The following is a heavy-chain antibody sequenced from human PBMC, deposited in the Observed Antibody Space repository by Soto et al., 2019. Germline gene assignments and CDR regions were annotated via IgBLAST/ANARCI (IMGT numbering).Heavy chain of an antibody. CDR2: IRSKANSYAT. CDR3: TSPVSRAPHEGFDP. V-gene: IGHV3-73*02. J-gene: IGHJ5*02. CDR1: GFTFSGSA. Sequence: EVQLVESGGGLVQPGGSLKLSCAASGFTFSGSAMHWVRQASGKGLEWVGRIRSKANSYATAYAASVNGRFTISRDDSKNTAYLQMNSLKTEDTAVYYCTSPVSRAPHEGFDPWGQGTLVTVSS.